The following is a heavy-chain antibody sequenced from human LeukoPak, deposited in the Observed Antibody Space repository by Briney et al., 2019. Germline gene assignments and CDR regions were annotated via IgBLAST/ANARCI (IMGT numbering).Heavy chain of an antibody. CDR2: ISYDGSNK. CDR3: ATGLNGRDGYERRFDY. J-gene: IGHJ4*02. CDR1: GFTFSSYA. V-gene: IGHV3-30-3*01. Sequence: GGSLRLSCAASGFTFSSYAMHWVRQAPGKGLEWVAVISYDGSNKYYADSVKGRFTISRDNSKNTLYLQMNSLRAEDTAVYYCATGLNGRDGYERRFDYWGQGTLVTVSS. D-gene: IGHD5-24*01.